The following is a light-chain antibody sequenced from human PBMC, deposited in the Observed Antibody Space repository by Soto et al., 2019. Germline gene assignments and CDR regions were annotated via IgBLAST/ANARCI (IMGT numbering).Light chain of an antibody. J-gene: IGLJ1*01. CDR3: VSYATSTTLYV. CDR1: SSDVGSFNY. CDR2: EVT. V-gene: IGLV2-14*01. Sequence: QSALTQPASVSGSPGQSITISCTATSSDVGSFNYVSWYQHHPGKAPKLMIYEVTSRPSGVSNRFSGSKSGNTASLTISGLQAEDAADYYCVSYATSTTLYVFGSGTKVTVL.